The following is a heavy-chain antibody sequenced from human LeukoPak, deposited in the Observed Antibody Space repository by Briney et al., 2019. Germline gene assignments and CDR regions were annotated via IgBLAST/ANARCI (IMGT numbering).Heavy chain of an antibody. D-gene: IGHD6-19*01. CDR1: GGSISSSNYY. V-gene: IGHV4-39*01. J-gene: IGHJ4*02. CDR3: ARTSSGWD. Sequence: SATLALTCTVSGGSISSSNYYWGWIRQPPGKGLEWIGSIYYRGRTYYNASPKSRVTISVNTSKNQSSLKLSSVTAADTAVYYCARTSSGWDWGQGILVTVSS. CDR2: IYYRGRT.